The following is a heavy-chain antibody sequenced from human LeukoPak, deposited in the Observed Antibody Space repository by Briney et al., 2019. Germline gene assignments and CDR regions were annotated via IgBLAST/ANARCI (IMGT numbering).Heavy chain of an antibody. V-gene: IGHV4-4*07. CDR3: ARGMTTVTTYYYYYMDV. CDR2: IYTSGST. CDR1: GGSISSYY. D-gene: IGHD4-11*01. Sequence: SETLSLTCTVSGGSISSYYWSWIRQPAGKGLEWIGRIYTSGSTNYNPPLKSRVTMSVDTSKNQFSLKLSSVTAADTAVYYCARGMTTVTTYYYYYMDVWGKGTTVTVSS. J-gene: IGHJ6*03.